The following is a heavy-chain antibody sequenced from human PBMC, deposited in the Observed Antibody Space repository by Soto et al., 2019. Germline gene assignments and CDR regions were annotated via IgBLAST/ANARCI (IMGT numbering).Heavy chain of an antibody. D-gene: IGHD3-3*01. CDR3: AIEGGLFDFWSASGYKWLDP. V-gene: IGHV1-3*01. J-gene: IGHJ5*02. CDR1: GYTFTSYA. CDR2: INVGNGNT. Sequence: QVQVVQSGAEVKKPGASVKVSCKASGYTFTSYAMHWVRQAPGQRLEWMGWINVGNGNTKYSHKFQGRVTITRDTSASTAYMELSSLRSEDTAVYYCAIEGGLFDFWSASGYKWLDPWGQGTLVTVSS.